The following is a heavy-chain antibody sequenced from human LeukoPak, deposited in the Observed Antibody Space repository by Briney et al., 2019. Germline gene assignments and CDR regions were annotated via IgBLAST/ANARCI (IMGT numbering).Heavy chain of an antibody. CDR3: ARDLVRATGAIS. V-gene: IGHV4-39*07. Sequence: GSLRLSCAASGFTFSSYEMNWVRQAPGKGLEWIGSIYYSGSTYYNPSLKSRVTISVDTSKNQFSLKLSSVTAADTAVYYCARDLVRATGAISWGQGTLVTVSS. CDR2: IYYSGST. J-gene: IGHJ5*02. CDR1: GFTFSSYE. D-gene: IGHD6-6*01.